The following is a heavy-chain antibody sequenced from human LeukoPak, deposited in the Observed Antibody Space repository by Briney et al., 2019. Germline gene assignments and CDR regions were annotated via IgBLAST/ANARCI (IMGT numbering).Heavy chain of an antibody. CDR2: VYSGGRT. V-gene: IGHV3-66*02. Sequence: GGSLRLSCAASGFIVDDTYVSWVRQAPGKGLEWVSVVYSGGRTFNADSVKGRFIISRDNSKNTVYLQMNSLRTDDTAVYYCARQATAGLDYWGQGTLVTVSS. J-gene: IGHJ4*02. D-gene: IGHD6-13*01. CDR3: ARQATAGLDY. CDR1: GFIVDDTY.